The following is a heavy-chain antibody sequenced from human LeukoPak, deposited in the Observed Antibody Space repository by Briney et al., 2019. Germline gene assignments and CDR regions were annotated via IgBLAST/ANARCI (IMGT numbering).Heavy chain of an antibody. J-gene: IGHJ4*02. CDR3: AGGEYCSSTSCYNFDY. Sequence: SETLSLTCAVYGVSFSGYYWSWIRQPPGKGLEWIGEINHSGSTNYNPSLKSRVTISVDTSKNQFSLKLSSVTAADTAVYYCAGGEYCSSTSCYNFDYWGQGTLVTVSS. CDR1: GVSFSGYY. D-gene: IGHD2-2*02. CDR2: INHSGST. V-gene: IGHV4-34*01.